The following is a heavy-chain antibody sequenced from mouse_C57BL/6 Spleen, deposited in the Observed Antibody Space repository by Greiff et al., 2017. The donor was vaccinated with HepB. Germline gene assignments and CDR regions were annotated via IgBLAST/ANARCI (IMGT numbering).Heavy chain of an antibody. CDR1: GYTFTSYW. Sequence: EVKVIESGTVLARPGASVKMSCKTSGYTFTSYWMHWVKQRPGQGLEWIGAIYPGNSDTSYNQKFKGKAKLTAVTSASTAYMELSSLTNEDSAVYYCTREGDYDGYYAYAMDYWGQGTSVTVSS. V-gene: IGHV1-5*01. D-gene: IGHD2-3*01. J-gene: IGHJ4*01. CDR2: IYPGNSDT. CDR3: TREGDYDGYYAYAMDY.